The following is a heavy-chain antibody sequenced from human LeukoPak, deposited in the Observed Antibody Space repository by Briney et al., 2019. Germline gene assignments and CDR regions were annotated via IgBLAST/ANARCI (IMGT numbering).Heavy chain of an antibody. J-gene: IGHJ4*02. CDR3: ARDNYDYGDLGRGFPPYYLDY. Sequence: ASVKVSCTASGGTFSSYAISWGRQAPGQGLEWMGRIIPILGIANYAQKFQGRVTITADKSTSTAYMELSSLRSEDTAVYYCARDNYDYGDLGRGFPPYYLDYWGQGTLVTVSS. V-gene: IGHV1-69*04. D-gene: IGHD4-17*01. CDR2: IIPILGIA. CDR1: GGTFSSYA.